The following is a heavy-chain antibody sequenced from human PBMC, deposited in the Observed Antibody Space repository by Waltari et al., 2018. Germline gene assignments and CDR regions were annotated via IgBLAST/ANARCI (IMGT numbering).Heavy chain of an antibody. Sequence: QVQLVQSGAEVKKPGSSVKVSCWASGVSFTKYAFNWLRQAPGQGLEWVGGAIPVSQTTKYEPNFQGRGRIATGEPATSAYLELSSLRSEDTAVYYCARGRHYLDSRGHQAMGNAFDIWGQGTTVTVSS. V-gene: IGHV1-69*05. CDR3: ARGRHYLDSRGHQAMGNAFDI. J-gene: IGHJ3*02. D-gene: IGHD3-22*01. CDR1: GVSFTKYA. CDR2: AIPVSQTT.